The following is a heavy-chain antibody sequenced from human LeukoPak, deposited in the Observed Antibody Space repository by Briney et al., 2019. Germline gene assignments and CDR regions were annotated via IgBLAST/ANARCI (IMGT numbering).Heavy chain of an antibody. CDR2: INPSSGTT. J-gene: IGHJ4*02. V-gene: IGHV1-46*01. D-gene: IGHD3-9*01. Sequence: GASVKVSCKASGYTFTNYYMVWVRQAPGQGLEWMGIINPSSGTTNYAQKFQGRVTMTRDMSTSTVYMELSSLRSEDTAVYYCARDDILTGYSYWGQGTLVTVSS. CDR3: ARDDILTGYSY. CDR1: GYTFTNYY.